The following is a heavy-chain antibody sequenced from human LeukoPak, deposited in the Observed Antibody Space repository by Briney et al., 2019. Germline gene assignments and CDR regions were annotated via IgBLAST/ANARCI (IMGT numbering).Heavy chain of an antibody. J-gene: IGHJ6*03. CDR3: AKTLTPSGSYYMDV. V-gene: IGHV3-30*18. D-gene: IGHD1-26*01. CDR2: ISYDGSNK. Sequence: GGSLRLSCTASGFIFSNYWMTWVRQAPGKGLEWVAVISYDGSNKYYADSVKGRFTISRDNSKNTLYLQMNSLRAEDTAVYYCAKTLTPSGSYYMDVWGKGTTVTVSS. CDR1: GFIFSNYW.